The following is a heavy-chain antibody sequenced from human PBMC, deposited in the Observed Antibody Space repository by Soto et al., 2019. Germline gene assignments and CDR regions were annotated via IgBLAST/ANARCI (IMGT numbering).Heavy chain of an antibody. D-gene: IGHD6-13*01. CDR3: AKDQAAAGTISRYFQH. CDR1: GFSFSTYS. V-gene: IGHV3-23*01. Sequence: GGSLRLSCAASGFSFSTYSMSWVRQAPGKGLEWVSGISGSGGTTYYADSVKGRFTISRDNSKNTLYLQVNSLRVEDTAVYYCAKDQAAAGTISRYFQHWGQGTLVTVSS. CDR2: ISGSGGTT. J-gene: IGHJ1*01.